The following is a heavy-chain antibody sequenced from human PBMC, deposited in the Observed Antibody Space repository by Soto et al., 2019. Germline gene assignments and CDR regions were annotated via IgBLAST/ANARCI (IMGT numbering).Heavy chain of an antibody. J-gene: IGHJ5*02. CDR3: ARDLRGYSNWFHP. D-gene: IGHD5-18*01. Sequence: QVQLVQSGAEVKKPGASVKVSCKTSGYTFNDFYIHWVREAPGQGLEWLGWINPNSGDTHYGQHFQGRVTLIADTSINTTYMQLSSLATGDTAMYYCARDLRGYSNWFHPWGQGTLVTVSS. V-gene: IGHV1-2*02. CDR1: GYTFNDFY. CDR2: INPNSGDT.